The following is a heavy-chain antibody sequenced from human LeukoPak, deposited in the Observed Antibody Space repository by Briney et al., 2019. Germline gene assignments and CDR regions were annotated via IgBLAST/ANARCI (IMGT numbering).Heavy chain of an antibody. CDR1: GFTFSSYG. CDR2: IWYDGNNK. CDR3: ARSTSSEYDIYHFDY. J-gene: IGHJ4*02. D-gene: IGHD3-9*01. Sequence: TGRSLRLSCAASGFTFSSYGMHWVRQAPGKGLEWVAVIWYDGNNKYYADSVKGRFTISRDNSKNTLYLQMNSLRAEGTAVYYCARSTSSEYDIYHFDYWGQGTLVTVSS. V-gene: IGHV3-33*01.